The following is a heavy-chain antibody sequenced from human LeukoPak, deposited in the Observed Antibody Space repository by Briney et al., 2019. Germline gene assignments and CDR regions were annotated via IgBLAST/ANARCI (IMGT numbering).Heavy chain of an antibody. CDR1: GYTFTGYY. V-gene: IGHV1-2*02. D-gene: IGHD3-16*01. CDR3: ARVATLGADYYFDY. Sequence: ASVKVSCKASGYTFTGYYMHWVRQAPGQGLEWMGWINPNSGGTNYAQKFQGRVTMTRDTSISTAYMELSRLTSDDTAVYYCARVATLGADYYFDYWGQGTLVTVSS. CDR2: INPNSGGT. J-gene: IGHJ4*02.